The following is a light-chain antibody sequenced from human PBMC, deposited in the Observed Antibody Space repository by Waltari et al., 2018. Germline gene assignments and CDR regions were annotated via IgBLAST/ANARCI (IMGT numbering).Light chain of an antibody. CDR3: SSYSSSSTFI. CDR1: SSDIGGYNR. J-gene: IGLJ1*01. CDR2: EVS. V-gene: IGLV2-14*01. Sequence: QAALTQSPSVSGSPGQSVTISCTGTSSDIGGYNRVSWYQQHPGKAPKLMIYEVSKRPSGVSDRFSGSKSGNTASLTISGLQAEDEADYYCSSYSSSSTFIFATGTRLTVL.